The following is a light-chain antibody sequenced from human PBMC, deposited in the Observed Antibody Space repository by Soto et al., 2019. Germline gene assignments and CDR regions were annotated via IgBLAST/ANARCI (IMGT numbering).Light chain of an antibody. Sequence: SALTQPASVSGSPGQSITISCTGTSSDVGSYNLVSWYQHHPGKDPKHMIYEGSKRPSGVSNRFSGSKSGNKASLTISGLQAEDQADDYCFLYEGSSTVGFGGGTKLPVL. CDR2: EGS. CDR1: SSDVGSYNL. CDR3: FLYEGSSTVG. V-gene: IGLV2-23*01. J-gene: IGLJ2*01.